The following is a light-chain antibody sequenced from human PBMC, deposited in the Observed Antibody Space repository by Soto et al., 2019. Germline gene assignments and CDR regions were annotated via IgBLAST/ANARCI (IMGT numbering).Light chain of an antibody. V-gene: IGKV1-39*01. Sequence: DIQMTQSPSSLSASVGDRVSITCRASRSISSDLNWYQQKPGKAPKLLIYAASSLQSGVPSRFSGSGSGTDFTLTISSLQPEDFATYYCQQSYSTPRTFGGGTKVDIK. CDR2: AAS. CDR1: RSISSD. CDR3: QQSYSTPRT. J-gene: IGKJ4*01.